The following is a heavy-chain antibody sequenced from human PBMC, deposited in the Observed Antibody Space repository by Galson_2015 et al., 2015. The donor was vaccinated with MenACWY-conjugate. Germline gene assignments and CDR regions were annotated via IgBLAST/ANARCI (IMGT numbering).Heavy chain of an antibody. CDR3: ARDCSGGGCSYFFDY. CDR1: GFAFSNYW. Sequence: SLRLSCAASGFAFSNYWMSWVRQAPGKGPEWISVIRSAGSTVYADSVQGRFTISRDTSKNAVFLQMSNLRAEDTAVYYCARDCSGGGCSYFFDYWGQGTLVTVSS. D-gene: IGHD2-15*01. J-gene: IGHJ4*02. V-gene: IGHV3-53*01. CDR2: IRSAGST.